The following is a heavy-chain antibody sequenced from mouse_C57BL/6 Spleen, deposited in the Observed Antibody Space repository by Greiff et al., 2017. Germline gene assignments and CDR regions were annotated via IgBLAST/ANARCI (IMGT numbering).Heavy chain of an antibody. CDR1: GYAFSSYW. D-gene: IGHD3-2*02. V-gene: IGHV1-80*01. CDR2: IYPGDGDT. Sequence: VQLQQSGAELVKPGASVKISCKASGYAFSSYWMNWVKQRPGKGLEWIGQIYPGDGDTNYNGKFKGKATLTADKSSSTAYMQLSSLTSEDSAVYFCARGEKETAQATGDYWGQGTTLTVSS. CDR3: ARGEKETAQATGDY. J-gene: IGHJ2*01.